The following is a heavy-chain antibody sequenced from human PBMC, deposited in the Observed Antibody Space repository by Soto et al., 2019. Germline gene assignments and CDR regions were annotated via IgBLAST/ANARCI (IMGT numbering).Heavy chain of an antibody. V-gene: IGHV4-61*01. CDR2: IYYSGST. J-gene: IGHJ4*02. CDR3: ARDTPSDCYDSSGYLDY. CDR1: GGSVSSGSYY. Sequence: PSETLSLTCTVSGGSVSSGSYYWSWIRQPPGKGLEWIGYIYYSGSTNYNPSLTSRVTISVDTSKDQFSLKLSSVTAADTAVYYCARDTPSDCYDSSGYLDYWGQGTLVTVSS. D-gene: IGHD3-22*01.